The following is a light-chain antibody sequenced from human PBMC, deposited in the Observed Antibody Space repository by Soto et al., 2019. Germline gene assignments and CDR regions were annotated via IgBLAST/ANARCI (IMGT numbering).Light chain of an antibody. V-gene: IGLV1-40*01. J-gene: IGLJ1*01. Sequence: QSVLTQPPSVSGAPGQRVTISCTGSSSNIGAGYDVHWYQQLPGTAPKLLIYGNSNRPSGVPDRFSGSKSGTSASLAITGLQAEDEADYYCQSYDSSLSGFYVFGTGTKVTL. CDR2: GNS. CDR1: SSNIGAGYD. CDR3: QSYDSSLSGFYV.